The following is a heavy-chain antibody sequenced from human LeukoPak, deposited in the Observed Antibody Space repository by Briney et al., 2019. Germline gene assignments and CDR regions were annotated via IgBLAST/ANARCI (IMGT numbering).Heavy chain of an antibody. CDR2: IRSKANSYAT. Sequence: GGSLRLSCAASGFTFSGSAMHWVRQASGKGLEWVGRIRSKANSYATAYAASVKGRFTISRDDSKNTAYLQMNSLKTEDTAVYYCTTGPWGSYIGTTADYWGQGTLVTASS. J-gene: IGHJ4*02. CDR1: GFTFSGSA. CDR3: TTGPWGSYIGTTADY. D-gene: IGHD3-16*01. V-gene: IGHV3-73*01.